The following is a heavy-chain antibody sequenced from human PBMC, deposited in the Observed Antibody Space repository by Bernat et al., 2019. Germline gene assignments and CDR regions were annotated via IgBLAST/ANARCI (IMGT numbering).Heavy chain of an antibody. J-gene: IGHJ3*02. V-gene: IGHV3-43*02. CDR2: ISGDGGST. CDR3: AKDLYYDSSGYHAFDI. CDR1: GFTFDDYA. D-gene: IGHD3-22*01. Sequence: EVQLVESGGGVVQPGGSLRLSCAASGFTFDDYAMHWVRQAPGKGLEWVSLISGDGGSTYYADSVKGRFTISRDNSKNSLYLEMNSLRTEDTALYYCAKDLYYDSSGYHAFDIWGQGTIVTVSS.